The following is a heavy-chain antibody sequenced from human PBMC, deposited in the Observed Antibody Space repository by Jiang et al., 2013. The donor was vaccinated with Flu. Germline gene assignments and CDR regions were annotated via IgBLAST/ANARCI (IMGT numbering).Heavy chain of an antibody. J-gene: IGHJ4*02. Sequence: GLVKPWETLSLTCAVSGVSMGKNDWWSWVRQTPGKGLEWIGQIYLRNGGTTYNPPLQSRVTISADRSRNRLSLQLNSVTAADTAVYHCVRNGDFSLKDWGQGVLVTVSS. V-gene: IGHV4-4*02. CDR3: VRNGDFSLKD. CDR2: IYLRNGGT. D-gene: IGHD2-21*02. CDR1: GVSMGKNDW.